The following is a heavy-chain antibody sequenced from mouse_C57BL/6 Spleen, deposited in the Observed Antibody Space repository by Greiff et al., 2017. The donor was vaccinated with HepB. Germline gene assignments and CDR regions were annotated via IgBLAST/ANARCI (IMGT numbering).Heavy chain of an antibody. Sequence: VQLQQPGAELVRPGSSVKLSCKASGYTFTSYWMDWVKQRPGQGLEWIGNIYPSDSETHYNQKFKDKATLTVDKSSSTAYMQLSSLTSEDSAVYYCARRAYDYPLAYWGQGTLVTVSA. CDR2: IYPSDSET. CDR1: GYTFTSYW. V-gene: IGHV1-61*01. CDR3: ARRAYDYPLAY. J-gene: IGHJ3*01. D-gene: IGHD2-4*01.